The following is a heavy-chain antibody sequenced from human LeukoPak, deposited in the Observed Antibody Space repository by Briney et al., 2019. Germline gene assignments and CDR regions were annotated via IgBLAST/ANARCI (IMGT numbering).Heavy chain of an antibody. D-gene: IGHD2-2*01. Sequence: GASVKVSCKASGGTFSSYAISWVRQATGQGLEWMGGIIPIFGTANYAQKFQGRVTITTDESTSTAYMELSSLRSEDTAVYYYARSQIACSSTSCYPTPDVWGKGTTVTVSS. CDR1: GGTFSSYA. CDR3: ARSQIACSSTSCYPTPDV. J-gene: IGHJ6*04. V-gene: IGHV1-69*05. CDR2: IIPIFGTA.